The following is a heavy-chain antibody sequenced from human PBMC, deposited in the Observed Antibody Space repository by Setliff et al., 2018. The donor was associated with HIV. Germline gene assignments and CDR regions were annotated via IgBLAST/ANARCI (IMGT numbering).Heavy chain of an antibody. J-gene: IGHJ3*02. CDR3: AITSRVYSLQRGGAFDI. Sequence: ASVKVSCKGSGDTFATYVVSWVRQAPGQGLEWMGGRSPIFSTTNYAQKFQGRVTITTDESTSRAYMELSSLRSEDTAVYYCAITSRVYSLQRGGAFDIWGQGTLVTVSS. V-gene: IGHV1-69*05. D-gene: IGHD3-22*01. CDR1: GDTFATYV. CDR2: RSPIFSTT.